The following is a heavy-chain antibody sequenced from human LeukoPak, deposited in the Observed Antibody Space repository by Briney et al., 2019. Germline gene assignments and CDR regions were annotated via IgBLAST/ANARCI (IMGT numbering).Heavy chain of an antibody. J-gene: IGHJ5*02. CDR3: ARYSSSSRPYNWFDP. CDR1: GYTFTGYY. Sequence: ASVKVSCKASGYTFTGYYMHWVRQAPGQGLEWMGWINPNSGGTNYAQKFQGRVTMTRDTSISTAYMELSRLRSDDTAVYYCARYSSSSRPYNWFDPWGQGTLVTVSS. D-gene: IGHD6-13*01. V-gene: IGHV1-2*02. CDR2: INPNSGGT.